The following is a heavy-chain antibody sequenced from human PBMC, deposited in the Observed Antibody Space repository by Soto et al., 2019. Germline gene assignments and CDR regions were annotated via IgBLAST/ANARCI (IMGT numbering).Heavy chain of an antibody. CDR1: GGSISNGDYY. J-gene: IGHJ6*02. CDR3: ARGRSTVTTWRYSGMDV. Sequence: QVQLQESGPGLVKPSQTLSLTCTVSGGSISNGDYYWSWIRQPPGKGLEWIGYIYYSGGTYYNPSRNSRVTITVVTSKNQFSLKLSSVTAADTAVYYCARGRSTVTTWRYSGMDVWGQGTTVTVSS. D-gene: IGHD4-17*01. CDR2: IYYSGGT. V-gene: IGHV4-30-4*01.